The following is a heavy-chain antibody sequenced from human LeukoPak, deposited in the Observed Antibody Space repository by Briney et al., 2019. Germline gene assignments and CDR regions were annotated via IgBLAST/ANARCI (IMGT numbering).Heavy chain of an antibody. D-gene: IGHD4-17*01. Sequence: SVKVSCKASGGTFSSYAISWVRQAPGQGLEWMGGIIPIFGTANYAQKFQGRVTITTDESTSTAYMELSSLRSEDTAVYYCARGPDDYGDYMNAFDIWGRGTMVTVSS. CDR1: GGTFSSYA. CDR3: ARGPDDYGDYMNAFDI. CDR2: IIPIFGTA. J-gene: IGHJ3*02. V-gene: IGHV1-69*05.